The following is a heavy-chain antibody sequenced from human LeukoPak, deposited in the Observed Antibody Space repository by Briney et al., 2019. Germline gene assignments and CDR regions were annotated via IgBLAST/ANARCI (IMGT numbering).Heavy chain of an antibody. D-gene: IGHD5-12*01. CDR2: IIPIFGTA. J-gene: IGHJ6*02. CDR1: GGTFSSYA. V-gene: IGHV1-69*13. CDR3: ARDLGYSGYDLQAYGMDV. Sequence: SAKVSCKASGGTFSSYAISWVRQAPGQGLEWMGGIIPIFGTANYAQKFQGRVTITADESTSTAYMELSSLRSEDTAVYYCARDLGYSGYDLQAYGMDVWGQGTTVTVSS.